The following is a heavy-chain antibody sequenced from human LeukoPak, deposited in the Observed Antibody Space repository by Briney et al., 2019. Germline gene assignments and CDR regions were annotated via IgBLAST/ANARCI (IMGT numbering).Heavy chain of an antibody. Sequence: PSETLSLTCTVSGGSISTSSYYWSWIRQPPGKRPEWIGTIYYTGSTYYNPSLKSRVTISVDASKNQFSLILSSVTAADTAVYYCARRPGPGSRHFDYWGQGTLVTVSS. CDR3: ARRPGPGSRHFDY. CDR1: GGSISTSSYY. J-gene: IGHJ4*02. D-gene: IGHD3-10*01. CDR2: IYYTGST. V-gene: IGHV4-39*01.